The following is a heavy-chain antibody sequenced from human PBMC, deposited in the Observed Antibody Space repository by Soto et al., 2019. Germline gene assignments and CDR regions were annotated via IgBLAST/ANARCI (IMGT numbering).Heavy chain of an antibody. J-gene: IGHJ6*02. CDR3: AISSKPTPYYDFWSGYRNSPDYYYGMDV. Sequence: PGESLKISCKGSGYSFTSYWIGWVRQMPGKGLEWMGIIYPGDSDTRYSPSFQGQVTISADKSISTAYLQWSSLKASDTAMYYCAISSKPTPYYDFWSGYRNSPDYYYGMDVWGQGTTVTVSS. CDR1: GYSFTSYW. V-gene: IGHV5-51*01. D-gene: IGHD3-3*01. CDR2: IYPGDSDT.